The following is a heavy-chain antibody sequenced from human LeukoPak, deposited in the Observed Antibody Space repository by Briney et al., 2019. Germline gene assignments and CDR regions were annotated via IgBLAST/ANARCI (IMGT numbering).Heavy chain of an antibody. Sequence: ASVKVSCKASGYTFTSYYMHWVRQAPGQGLEWMGIINPSGGSTSYAQKFQGRVTMTRDTSTGTVYMELSSLRSEDTAVYYCARDRGYCSSTSCYRRVVRYNWFDPWGQGTLVTVSS. V-gene: IGHV1-46*01. CDR2: INPSGGST. CDR3: ARDRGYCSSTSCYRRVVRYNWFDP. D-gene: IGHD2-2*01. J-gene: IGHJ5*02. CDR1: GYTFTSYY.